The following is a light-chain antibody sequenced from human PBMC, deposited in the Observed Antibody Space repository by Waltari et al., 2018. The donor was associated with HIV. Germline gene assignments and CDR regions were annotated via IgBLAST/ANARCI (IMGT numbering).Light chain of an antibody. V-gene: IGLV2-8*01. J-gene: IGLJ1*01. Sequence: QSALPQPPSASGSAGQSVTISCTGGSDDVGRYDYVSWYQQHPGTAPKVIIYDVNERPSGVPDRFSGFKSGNTASLTVSGLQAEDEADYYCSSYAGGSNFVFGTGTKVTVV. CDR2: DVN. CDR1: SDDVGRYDY. CDR3: SSYAGGSNFV.